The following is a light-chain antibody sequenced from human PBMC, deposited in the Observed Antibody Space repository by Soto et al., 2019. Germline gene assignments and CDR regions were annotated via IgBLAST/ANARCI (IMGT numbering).Light chain of an antibody. CDR2: RSY. Sequence: QLVLTQPPSASGTPGQSVTISCSGGSSNMGTNTVSWYQHLPGTAPKLLIFRSYQRPSGVPDRFSGSTSGTSASLAISGLQSEDEADYYCAAWDDSLSGPVFGTGTKVTVL. CDR3: AAWDDSLSGPV. V-gene: IGLV1-44*01. J-gene: IGLJ1*01. CDR1: SSNMGTNT.